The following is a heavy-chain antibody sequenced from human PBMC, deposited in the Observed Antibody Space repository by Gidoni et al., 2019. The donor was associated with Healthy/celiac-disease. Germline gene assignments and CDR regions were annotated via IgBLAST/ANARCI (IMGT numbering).Heavy chain of an antibody. CDR1: GFPFSRYA. CDR3: ARDPDPPSGWYRLDY. V-gene: IGHV3-30-3*01. D-gene: IGHD6-19*01. CDR2: ISYDGSNK. J-gene: IGHJ4*02. Sequence: VQLVESGGGVVQPGRSVSLSWAAAGFPFSRYAMHWVRQAPGKGLEWVAVISYDGSNKYYADSVKGRFTISRDNSKNTLYLQMNSLRAEDTAVYYCARDPDPPSGWYRLDYWGQGTLVTVSS.